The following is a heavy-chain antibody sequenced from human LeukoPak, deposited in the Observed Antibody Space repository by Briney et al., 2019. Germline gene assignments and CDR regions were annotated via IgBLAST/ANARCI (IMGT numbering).Heavy chain of an antibody. J-gene: IGHJ6*02. CDR3: ARVDIAAAGTLYYGVDV. V-gene: IGHV3-33*01. D-gene: IGHD6-13*01. Sequence: GGSLRLSCAASGFTFSSFGMLRVRKAPGRGLVGVADLWYDGSNKYYADSVKGRFTTSRHNSKNPLYLQMNSLRAEDTAVYYCARVDIAAAGTLYYGVDVWGQGTTVTVSS. CDR1: GFTFSSFG. CDR2: LWYDGSNK.